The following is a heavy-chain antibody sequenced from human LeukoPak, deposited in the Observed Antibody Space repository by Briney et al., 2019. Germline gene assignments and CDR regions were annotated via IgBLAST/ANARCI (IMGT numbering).Heavy chain of an antibody. J-gene: IGHJ4*02. Sequence: GASVKVSCKASGATFSTYAISWVRQAPGQGLEWMGRIIPVLVITNHAQNFQDRVTITADKSRSTVYMELSSLESDDTAVYYCARGDSNGFFDYWGQGTLVTVSS. CDR3: ARGDSNGFFDY. D-gene: IGHD6-19*01. CDR2: IIPVLVIT. CDR1: GATFSTYA. V-gene: IGHV1-69*04.